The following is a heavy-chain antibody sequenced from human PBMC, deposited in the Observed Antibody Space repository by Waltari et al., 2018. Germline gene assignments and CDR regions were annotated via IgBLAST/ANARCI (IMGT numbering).Heavy chain of an antibody. D-gene: IGHD1-1*01. V-gene: IGHV3-23*01. CDR3: ARGRDEYNPQPFDY. Sequence: EVQLLESGGGLIQPGGSLSLPCASYGLPFFHHGMSWVRQAPGKGLEWVSAISGSGDPTYYAESVKGRFTISRDNSKNMLYLEMNSLRAEDTAIYYCARGRDEYNPQPFDYWGQGTLVTVSS. CDR2: ISGSGDPT. J-gene: IGHJ4*02. CDR1: GLPFFHHG.